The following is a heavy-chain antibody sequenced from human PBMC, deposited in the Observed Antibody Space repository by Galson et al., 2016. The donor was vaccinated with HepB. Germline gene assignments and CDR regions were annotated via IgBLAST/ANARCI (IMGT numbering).Heavy chain of an antibody. D-gene: IGHD6-19*01. CDR1: GDSVSSNSAA. CDR2: TYYRSKWYN. V-gene: IGHV6-1*01. Sequence: CAISGDSVSSNSAAWNWIRQSPTRGLEWLSRTYYRSKWYNDFAISVKSRITINPETSKNQFSLQLTSVTPDDTAVYYCARDPLGSQWLVPPYFDYWGQGVLVTVSS. CDR3: ARDPLGSQWLVPPYFDY. J-gene: IGHJ4*02.